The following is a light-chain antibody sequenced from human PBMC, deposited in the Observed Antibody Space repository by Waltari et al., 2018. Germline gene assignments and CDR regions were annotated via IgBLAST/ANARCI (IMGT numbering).Light chain of an antibody. Sequence: IQLTQSPSSLSASVGDRVTIACRASQDISSYLAWYQQKPRTAPKLLIYAASTLQSGVPSRFSGSGSGTDFTLTISSLQPEDFATYYCQQLNSYPSFGGWTKVEIK. CDR3: QQLNSYPS. V-gene: IGKV1-9*01. J-gene: IGKJ4*01. CDR1: QDISSY. CDR2: AAS.